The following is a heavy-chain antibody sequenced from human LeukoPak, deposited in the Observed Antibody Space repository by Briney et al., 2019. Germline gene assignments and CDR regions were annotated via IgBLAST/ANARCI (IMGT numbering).Heavy chain of an antibody. D-gene: IGHD6-19*01. CDR3: ARGPPYSSGWYSY. Sequence: SETLSLTCAVYGGSFSGYYWSWIRQPPGKGLEWIGEINHSGSTNYNPSLKSRVTISVDTSKNQFSLKLSSVTAADTAVYYCARGPPYSSGWYSYWGQGTLVTVSS. J-gene: IGHJ4*02. V-gene: IGHV4-34*01. CDR1: GGSFSGYY. CDR2: INHSGST.